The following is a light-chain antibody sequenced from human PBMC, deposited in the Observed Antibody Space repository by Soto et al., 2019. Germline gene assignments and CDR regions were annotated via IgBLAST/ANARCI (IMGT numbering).Light chain of an antibody. J-gene: IGLJ2*01. CDR1: SSDVGGYDF. V-gene: IGLV2-11*01. Sequence: QSVLTQPRSVSGAPGQSGTISCTGTSSDVGGYDFVSWYQQHPGKAPKLMISDVSKRPSGVPDRFSGSKSGNTASLTISGLQAEDEADYYCCSYAGDLALFGGGTKVTVL. CDR3: CSYAGDLAL. CDR2: DVS.